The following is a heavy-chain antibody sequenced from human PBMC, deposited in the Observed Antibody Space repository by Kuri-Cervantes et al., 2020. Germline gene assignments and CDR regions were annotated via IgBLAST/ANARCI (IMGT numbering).Heavy chain of an antibody. CDR2: ISSSSSYI. D-gene: IGHD3-3*01. J-gene: IGHJ6*03. Sequence: GESLKISCAASGFTFSSYSMNWVRQAPGKGLEWVSSISSSSSYIYYADSVKGRFTISRDNAKNSLYLQMNSLRAEDTAIYYCAGRPLRSYYMDVWGKGTTVTVSS. V-gene: IGHV3-21*01. CDR3: AGRPLRSYYMDV. CDR1: GFTFSSYS.